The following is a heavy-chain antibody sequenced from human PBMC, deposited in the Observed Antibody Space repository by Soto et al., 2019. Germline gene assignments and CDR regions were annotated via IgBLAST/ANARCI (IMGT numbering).Heavy chain of an antibody. CDR2: IFYSGRT. CDR1: NDSLSSYY. V-gene: IGHV4-59*08. Sequence: SETLSLTCTVSNDSLSSYYWSWMRQPPGKGLEWIGYIFYSGRTNYNPSLQSRVSISAGPSKNQFSLRLKSVTAADTAMYYCATHPYGSGSWVSNWFDPWGQGTLVTVS. J-gene: IGHJ5*02. D-gene: IGHD3-10*01. CDR3: ATHPYGSGSWVSNWFDP.